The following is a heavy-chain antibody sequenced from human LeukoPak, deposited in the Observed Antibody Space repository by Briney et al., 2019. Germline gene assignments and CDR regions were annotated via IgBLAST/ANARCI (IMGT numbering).Heavy chain of an antibody. CDR2: IYYSGST. J-gene: IGHJ4*02. Sequence: SETLSLTCTVSGGSISSGDYYWSWIRQPPGKGLEWIGYIYYSGSTYYNPSLKSRVTISVDTSKNQFSLKLSSVTAADTAVYYCARAVLAGRVAIDYWGQGTLVTVSS. V-gene: IGHV4-30-4*01. CDR1: GGSISSGDYY. D-gene: IGHD6-19*01. CDR3: ARAVLAGRVAIDY.